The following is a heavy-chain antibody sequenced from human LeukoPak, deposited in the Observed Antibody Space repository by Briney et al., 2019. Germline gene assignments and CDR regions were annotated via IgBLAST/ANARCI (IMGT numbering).Heavy chain of an antibody. V-gene: IGHV4-4*07. CDR3: ARGLSHSKDI. CDR2: VYTSGNT. J-gene: IGHJ3*02. CDR1: GGSMSSYY. Sequence: ETLSLTCTVSGGSMSSYYWSWIRQPAGKGLEWIGRVYTSGNTSYNPSLKSRVTMSVDTSKNQFSLKLTSVTAADTAVYYCARGLSHSKDIWGQGTMVTVSS.